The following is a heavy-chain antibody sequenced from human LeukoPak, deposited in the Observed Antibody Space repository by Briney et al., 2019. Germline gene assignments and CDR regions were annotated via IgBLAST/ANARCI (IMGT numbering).Heavy chain of an antibody. CDR3: XXXXXXXSSWSSDY. CDR2: ISSSSSYI. Sequence: GGSLRLSCAASGFTFSSYSMNWVRQAPGKGLEWVSSISSSSSYIYYADSVKGRFTISRDNAKNSLYLQMNSLRAEDTAVYYXXXXXXXXSSWSSDYWGQGTLVTVSS. D-gene: IGHD6-13*01. J-gene: IGHJ4*02. CDR1: GFTFSSYS. V-gene: IGHV3-21*01.